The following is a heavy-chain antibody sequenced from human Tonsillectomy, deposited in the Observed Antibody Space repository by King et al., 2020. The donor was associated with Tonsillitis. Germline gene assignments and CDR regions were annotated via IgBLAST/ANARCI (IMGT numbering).Heavy chain of an antibody. CDR2: IYYSGST. J-gene: IGHJ1*01. V-gene: IGHV4-39*01. CDR1: GGSISSSSYY. Sequence: LQLQESGPGLVKPSETLSLTCTVSGGSISSSSYYWGWIRQPPGKGLEWIGSIYYSGSTYYNPSLKSRVTISVDTSKNQFSLKLSSVTAADTAVYYCARHVGSYSISVNYFQHWGQGTLVTVSS. D-gene: IGHD1-26*01. CDR3: ARHVGSYSISVNYFQH.